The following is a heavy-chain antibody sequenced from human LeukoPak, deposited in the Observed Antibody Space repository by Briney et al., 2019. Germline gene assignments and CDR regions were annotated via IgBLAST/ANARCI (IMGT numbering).Heavy chain of an antibody. CDR1: GFTFSNFW. J-gene: IGHJ4*02. CDR2: IKQDGSEK. CDR3: ARRSYTVDYYDSSGFFDY. V-gene: IGHV3-7*01. D-gene: IGHD3-22*01. Sequence: GGSLRLSCAASGFTFSNFWMSWVRQAPGKGLEWVANIKQDGSEKYYVDSVKGRFTISRDNAKNSLYLQMNSLRAEDTAVYYCARRSYTVDYYDSSGFFDYWGQGTLVTVSS.